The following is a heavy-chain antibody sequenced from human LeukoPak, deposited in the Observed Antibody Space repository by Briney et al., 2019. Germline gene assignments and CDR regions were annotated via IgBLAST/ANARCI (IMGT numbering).Heavy chain of an antibody. J-gene: IGHJ4*02. CDR2: VYYSGST. Sequence: PSGTLSLTCTVSGGSISSSSYCWGWIRQPPGKGLEWIGSVYYSGSTYYNPSLKSRVTISVDTSKNQFSLKLTSVTAADTAVYYCARRLYGTGGFDYWGQGTLVTVSS. D-gene: IGHD3/OR15-3a*01. V-gene: IGHV4-39*01. CDR3: ARRLYGTGGFDY. CDR1: GGSISSSSYC.